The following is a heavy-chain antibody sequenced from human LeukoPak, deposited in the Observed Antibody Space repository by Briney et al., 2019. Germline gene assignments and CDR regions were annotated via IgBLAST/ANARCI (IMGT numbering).Heavy chain of an antibody. CDR1: GYSFTSYW. D-gene: IGHD2-21*02. J-gene: IGHJ6*02. Sequence: GESLKISCKGSGYSFTSYWIGWVRQMPGKGLEWMGIIYPGDSDTRYSPSFQGQVTISADKSISTAYLQWSSLKASDTAMYYCARSLCGGDCHYYCGMDVWGQGTTVTVSS. V-gene: IGHV5-51*01. CDR3: ARSLCGGDCHYYCGMDV. CDR2: IYPGDSDT.